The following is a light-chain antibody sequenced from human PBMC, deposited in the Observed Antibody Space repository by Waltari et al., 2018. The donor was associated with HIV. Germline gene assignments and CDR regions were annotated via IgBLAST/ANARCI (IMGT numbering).Light chain of an antibody. CDR2: QDS. CDR1: KLGDQY. J-gene: IGLJ3*02. Sequence: SYELTQPPSVSVSPGQTASIPCSGDKLGDQYACWYQQKPGQSPVLVIYQDSKRPSGTPERFSGSNSGNTATLTISGTQAMDEADYYCQAWDSSTVWVFGGGTKLTVL. CDR3: QAWDSSTVWV. V-gene: IGLV3-1*01.